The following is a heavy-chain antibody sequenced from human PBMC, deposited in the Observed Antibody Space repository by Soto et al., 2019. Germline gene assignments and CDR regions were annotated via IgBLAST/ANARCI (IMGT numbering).Heavy chain of an antibody. CDR1: GFTFSIYW. V-gene: IGHV3-74*01. Sequence: EVQLVESGGGLVQPGGSLRLSCAASGFTFSIYWMHWVRQAPGKGPVWVSRIHNAGSSARYADSVKGRFTISRDNAKNTVYLQMNSLRAEDTAVYYCTRVGGSVSGMDIWGQGTTVTVSS. J-gene: IGHJ6*02. D-gene: IGHD1-26*01. CDR2: IHNAGSSA. CDR3: TRVGGSVSGMDI.